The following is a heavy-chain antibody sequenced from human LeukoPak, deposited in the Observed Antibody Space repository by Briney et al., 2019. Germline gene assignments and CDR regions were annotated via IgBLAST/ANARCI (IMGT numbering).Heavy chain of an antibody. Sequence: SETLSLTCAVSGGTFSGYYWTWIRQPPGKGLEWIGEINHRGRTNYNPSLKSRVTISVDTSKNQFSLQLNSVTPEDTAVYYCARGPQLFDYDSSEGDYFDYWGQGTLVTVSS. V-gene: IGHV4-34*01. CDR2: INHRGRT. J-gene: IGHJ4*02. CDR3: ARGPQLFDYDSSEGDYFDY. D-gene: IGHD3-22*01. CDR1: GGTFSGYY.